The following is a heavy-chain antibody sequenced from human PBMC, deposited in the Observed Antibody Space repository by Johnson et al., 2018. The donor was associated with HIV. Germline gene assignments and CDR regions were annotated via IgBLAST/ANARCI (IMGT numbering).Heavy chain of an antibody. CDR3: AREKIRAFDI. CDR1: GFTFSSYA. J-gene: IGHJ3*02. Sequence: QVQLLESGGGLVQPGGSLRLSCAASGFTFSSYAMHWVRQAPGKGLEWVAVISYDGSNKYYADSVKGRFTISRDNSKNTLYLQMNSLRAEDTAVYYCAREKIRAFDIWGQGTMVTVSS. V-gene: IGHV3-30*04. CDR2: ISYDGSNK.